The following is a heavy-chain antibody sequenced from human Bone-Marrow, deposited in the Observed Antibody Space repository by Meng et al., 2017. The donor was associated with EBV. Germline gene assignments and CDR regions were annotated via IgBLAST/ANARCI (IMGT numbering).Heavy chain of an antibody. CDR1: GYTFIVSY. CDR3: AVLLSTPLAFDS. D-gene: IGHD5/OR15-5a*01. V-gene: IGHV1-2*06. CDR2: VNPTTGDS. J-gene: IGHJ4*02. Sequence: QVRLVPSAAEVRKLGASLKVSCKTSGYTFIVSYIHWVRQAPGQGLEWMGRVNPTTGDSNCAQKFQGRVTMTRDNSINTAYMELASLTSDDTAMFYCAVLLSTPLAFDSWGQGTLVTVSS.